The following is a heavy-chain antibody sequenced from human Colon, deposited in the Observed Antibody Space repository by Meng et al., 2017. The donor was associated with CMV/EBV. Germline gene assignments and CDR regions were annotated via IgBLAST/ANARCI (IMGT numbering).Heavy chain of an antibody. CDR2: ISARSDST. D-gene: IGHD2-2*01. V-gene: IGHV3-23*01. CDR1: GFTFSNSA. CDR3: ARDSRYQGWFDR. Sequence: GGSLRLPCVGSGFTFSNSAMSWVRQAPGKGLEWVSAISARSDSTSYAVSVKGRFTISRDNSKNTLYLEMSTLRAEDTALYYCARDSRYQGWFDRWGQGTLVTVSS. J-gene: IGHJ5*02.